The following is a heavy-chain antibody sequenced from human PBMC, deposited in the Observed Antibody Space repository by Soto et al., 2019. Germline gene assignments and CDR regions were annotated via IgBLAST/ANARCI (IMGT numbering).Heavy chain of an antibody. CDR2: MSYDVTKK. J-gene: IGHJ4*02. V-gene: IGHV3-30*18. CDR3: AKDRRDGDFMHILVVDF. D-gene: IGHD2-15*01. Sequence: QVQLVESGGGVVQPGGSLRLSCATSGFSLSSYAMHWVRQAPGKGLEWVALMSYDVTKKYYADSVKGRFTISRDTSKNTLFLQMNNLRVEDTAVYYCAKDRRDGDFMHILVVDFWGQGALVTVSS. CDR1: GFSLSSYA.